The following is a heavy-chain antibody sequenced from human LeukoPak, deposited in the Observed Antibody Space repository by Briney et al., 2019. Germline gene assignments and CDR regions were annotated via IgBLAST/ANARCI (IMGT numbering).Heavy chain of an antibody. Sequence: GGSLRLSCAASGFTFSSYSMNWVRQAPGKGLEWVSSIISSSSYIYYADAVRGRVTVSRDNARNSLYLQMNRLRADDTAVYYCARAHMTTVTTPGYWRQGTLVTVSS. J-gene: IGHJ4*02. V-gene: IGHV3-21*01. CDR3: ARAHMTTVTTPGY. D-gene: IGHD4-17*01. CDR2: IISSSSYI. CDR1: GFTFSSYS.